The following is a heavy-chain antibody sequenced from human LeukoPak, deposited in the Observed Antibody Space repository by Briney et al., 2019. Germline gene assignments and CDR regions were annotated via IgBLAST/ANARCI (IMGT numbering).Heavy chain of an antibody. CDR3: ARVGCSGGSCYFNWFDP. CDR1: GGSFSGYY. Sequence: PSETLSLTCAVYGGSFSGYYWSWIRQPPGKGLEWIGEINHSGSTNYNPSLKSRVTISVDTSKNQFSLKLSSVTAADTAVYYCARVGCSGGSCYFNWFDPWGQGTLVTVSS. CDR2: INHSGST. D-gene: IGHD2-15*01. V-gene: IGHV4-34*01. J-gene: IGHJ5*02.